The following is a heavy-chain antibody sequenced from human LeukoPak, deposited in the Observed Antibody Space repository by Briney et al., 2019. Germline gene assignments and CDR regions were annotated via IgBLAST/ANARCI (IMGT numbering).Heavy chain of an antibody. CDR1: GFTFSSYS. D-gene: IGHD3-22*01. Sequence: GGSLRLSCAASGFTFSSYSMNWVRQAPGKGLEWVSSISSSSYIYYADSVKGRFTISRDNAKNSLYLQMNSLRAEDTAVYYCARDSDSSGYCDYWGQGTLVTVSS. CDR2: ISSSSYI. J-gene: IGHJ4*02. V-gene: IGHV3-21*01. CDR3: ARDSDSSGYCDY.